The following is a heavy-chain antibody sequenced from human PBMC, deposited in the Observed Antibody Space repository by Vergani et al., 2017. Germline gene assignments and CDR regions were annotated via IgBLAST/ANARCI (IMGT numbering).Heavy chain of an antibody. CDR2: ISSSSSYI. V-gene: IGHV3-21*01. J-gene: IGHJ4*02. Sequence: EVQLVESGGGLVKPGGSLRLSCAASGFTFSSYSMNWVRQAPGKGLEWVSYISSSSSYIYYADSVKGRFTISRDNAKNSLYLQMNSLRAEDTAVYYCARGLRGYSYGYHDYWGQGTLVTVSS. D-gene: IGHD5-18*01. CDR3: ARGLRGYSYGYHDY. CDR1: GFTFSSYS.